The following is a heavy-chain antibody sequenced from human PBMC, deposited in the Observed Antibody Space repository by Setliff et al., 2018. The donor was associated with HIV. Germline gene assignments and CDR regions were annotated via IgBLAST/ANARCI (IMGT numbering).Heavy chain of an antibody. J-gene: IGHJ5*02. V-gene: IGHV7-4-1*02. CDR2: INTNTGNP. CDR3: ARDFLILPVGYDP. D-gene: IGHD3-16*01. CDR1: GYTFTNYV. Sequence: ASVKVSCKASGYTFTNYVMNWVRQAPGQGLEWMGWINTNTGNPTYAQGFTGRFVFSLDTSVSTAYLQSSSLKAEDTAVYYCARDFLILPVGYDPWGQGTLVTVSS.